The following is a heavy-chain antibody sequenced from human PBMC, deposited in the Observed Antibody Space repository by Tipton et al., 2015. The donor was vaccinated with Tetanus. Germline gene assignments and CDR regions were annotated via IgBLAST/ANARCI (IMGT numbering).Heavy chain of an antibody. J-gene: IGHJ4*02. V-gene: IGHV4-31*03. CDR1: GGSISSGGYY. CDR2: IYHRGST. CDR3: AREPAATGTSLFDY. D-gene: IGHD6-13*01. Sequence: LSLTCTVSGGSISSGGYYWTWIRQHPGKGLEWIGNIYHRGSTYYNPSLKSRVTISVDKSKNQFSLRLGSVTAADTAMYYCAREPAATGTSLFDYWGQGALVTVSS.